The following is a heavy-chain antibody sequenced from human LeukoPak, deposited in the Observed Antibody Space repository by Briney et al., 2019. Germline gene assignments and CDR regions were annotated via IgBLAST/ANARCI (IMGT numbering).Heavy chain of an antibody. J-gene: IGHJ5*02. V-gene: IGHV1-18*01. CDR2: ISANNGNT. Sequence: GASVKVSCRASGYNFNRYAISWVRQAPGQGLEWMGWISANNGNTNYAQSLRGRVTMTTDTSTSTAYMELRSLTTDDTAVYYCARSNDFWSGHLKGYWFDPWGQGTLVTVSS. CDR1: GYNFNRYA. CDR3: ARSNDFWSGHLKGYWFDP. D-gene: IGHD3-3*01.